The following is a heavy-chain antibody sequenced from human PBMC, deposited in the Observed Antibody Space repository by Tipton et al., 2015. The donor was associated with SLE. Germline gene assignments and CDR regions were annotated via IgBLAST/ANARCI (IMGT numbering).Heavy chain of an antibody. J-gene: IGHJ4*02. CDR3: ATGDVGAFDY. Sequence: SLRLSCAASGFTFSSYGMHWVRQAPGKGLEWVAFIRYDGSNKYYADSVKGRFTISRDNAWNSLYLQMNRLRAEDTAIYYCATGDVGAFDYWGQGTLVTVSS. V-gene: IGHV3-30*02. CDR1: GFTFSSYG. CDR2: IRYDGSNK. D-gene: IGHD7-27*01.